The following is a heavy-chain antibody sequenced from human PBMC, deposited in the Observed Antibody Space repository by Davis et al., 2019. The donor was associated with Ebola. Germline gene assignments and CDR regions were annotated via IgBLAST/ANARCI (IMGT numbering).Heavy chain of an antibody. CDR3: VRDSFVILEWSEYYFDY. CDR1: GFTFSSYW. CDR2: IKQDGSEK. V-gene: IGHV3-7*03. D-gene: IGHD3-3*01. J-gene: IGHJ4*02. Sequence: GESLKISCAASGFTFSSYWMSWVRQAPGKGLEWVANIKQDGSEKYYVDSVKGRFTISRDNAKNSLYLQMNSLRAEDTAVYYCVRDSFVILEWSEYYFDYWGQGTLVTVSS.